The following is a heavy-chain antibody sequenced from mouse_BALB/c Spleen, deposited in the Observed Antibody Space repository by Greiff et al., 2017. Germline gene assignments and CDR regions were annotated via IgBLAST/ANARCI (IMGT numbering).Heavy chain of an antibody. CDR1: GYTFTSYW. V-gene: IGHV1-7*01. Sequence: VKLMESGAELAKPGASVKMSCKASGYTFTSYWMHWVKQRPGQGLEWIGYINPSTGYTEYNQKFKDKATLTADKSSSTAYMQLSSLTSEDSAVYYCATSPRAMAYWGQGTLVTVSA. CDR3: ATSPRAMAY. J-gene: IGHJ3*01. CDR2: INPSTGYT. D-gene: IGHD3-1*01.